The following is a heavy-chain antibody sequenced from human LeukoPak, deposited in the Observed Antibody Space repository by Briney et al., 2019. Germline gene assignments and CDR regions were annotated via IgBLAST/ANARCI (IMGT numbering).Heavy chain of an antibody. J-gene: IGHJ4*02. D-gene: IGHD6-6*01. CDR2: VNYRGDG. CDR1: NASFGPYY. CDR3: ARLGSRHSYSSYHPDEYYFDY. Sequence: PSETLSLTCDVYNASFGPYYWSWLRQSPGKGLEYIGEVNYRGDGNYNPSLNSRASISIDTSKKQFSLRLTSVTAADTAVYYCARLGSRHSYSSYHPDEYYFDYWGQGTLVTVSS. V-gene: IGHV4-34*01.